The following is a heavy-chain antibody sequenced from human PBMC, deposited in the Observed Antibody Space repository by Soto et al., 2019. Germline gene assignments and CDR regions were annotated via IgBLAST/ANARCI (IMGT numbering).Heavy chain of an antibody. Sequence: ASVKVSCKASGYTFTSYGISWVRQAPGQGLEWMGRISAYNGNTNYAQKLQGRVTMTTDTSTSTAYMELRSLRSDDTAVYYCARDRVYSQWLVKWNPAPQDYWGQGTLVTVSS. D-gene: IGHD6-19*01. CDR3: ARDRVYSQWLVKWNPAPQDY. CDR2: ISAYNGNT. J-gene: IGHJ4*02. V-gene: IGHV1-18*01. CDR1: GYTFTSYG.